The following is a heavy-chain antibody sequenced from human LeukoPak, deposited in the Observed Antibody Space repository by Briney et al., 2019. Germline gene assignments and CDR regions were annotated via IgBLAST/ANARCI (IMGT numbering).Heavy chain of an antibody. CDR2: NSSSSNFI. D-gene: IGHD1-26*01. Sequence: PGGSLRLSCAASGFTFSSYSMSWVRQAPGKGLEWVSYNSSSSNFIYYADSVKGRFTISRDNAKNSLYLQMNSLRDEDTAVYYCAREWDGMDVWGQGTTVTVSS. V-gene: IGHV3-48*02. J-gene: IGHJ6*02. CDR3: AREWDGMDV. CDR1: GFTFSSYS.